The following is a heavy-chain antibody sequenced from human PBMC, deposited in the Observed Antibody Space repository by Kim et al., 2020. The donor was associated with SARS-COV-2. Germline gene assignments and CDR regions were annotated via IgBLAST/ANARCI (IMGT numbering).Heavy chain of an antibody. J-gene: IGHJ4*02. CDR2: IKKDGSLK. D-gene: IGHD5-12*01. CDR3: ARGWMPDY. CDR1: GFTFSSHW. V-gene: IGHV3-7*04. Sequence: GGSLRLSCAASGFTFSSHWMSWVRQAPGKGLEWVASIKKDGSLKDYVDSVKGRFTISRDNAKNSLSLLMNSLRPEDTAVYFCARGWMPDYWGQGTLVTVSS.